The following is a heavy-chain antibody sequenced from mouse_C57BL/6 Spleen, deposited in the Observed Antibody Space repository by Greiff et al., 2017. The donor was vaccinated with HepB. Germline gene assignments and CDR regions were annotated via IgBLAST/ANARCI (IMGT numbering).Heavy chain of an antibody. Sequence: QVQLQQPGAELVRPGSSVKLSCKASGYTFTSYWMHWVKQRPIQGLEWIGNIDPSDSETHYNQKFKDKATLTVDKSSSTAYMQLSSLTSEDSAVYCCARSGYYGSSYWYFDVWGTGTTVTVSS. D-gene: IGHD1-1*01. J-gene: IGHJ1*03. V-gene: IGHV1-52*01. CDR2: IDPSDSET. CDR1: GYTFTSYW. CDR3: ARSGYYGSSYWYFDV.